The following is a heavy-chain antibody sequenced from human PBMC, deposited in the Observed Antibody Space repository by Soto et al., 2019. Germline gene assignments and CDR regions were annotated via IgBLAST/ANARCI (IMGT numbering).Heavy chain of an antibody. J-gene: IGHJ3*02. CDR1: GFTFSSYS. Sequence: PGGSLRLSCAASGFTFSSYSMNWVRQAPGKGLEWVSSISSSSSYIYYADSVKGRFTISRDNAKNSLYLQMNSLRAEDTAVYYCAREQIGYCTNGVCYPYNAFDIWGQGTMVTVSS. V-gene: IGHV3-21*01. CDR3: AREQIGYCTNGVCYPYNAFDI. CDR2: ISSSSSYI. D-gene: IGHD2-8*01.